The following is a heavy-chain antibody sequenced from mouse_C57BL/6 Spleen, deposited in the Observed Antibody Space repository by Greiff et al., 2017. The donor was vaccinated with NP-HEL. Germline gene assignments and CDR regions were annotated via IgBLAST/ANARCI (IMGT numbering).Heavy chain of an antibody. CDR2: INPSNGGT. D-gene: IGHD1-1*01. CDR1: GYTFTSYW. Sequence: QVQLQQPGTELVKPGASVKLSCKASGYTFTSYWMHWVKQRPGQGLEWIGNINPSNGGTNYNEKFKSKATLTVDKSSSTAYMQLSSLTSEDSAVYYCARMIYYYGSSYGWFAYWGQGTLVTVSA. V-gene: IGHV1-53*01. J-gene: IGHJ3*01. CDR3: ARMIYYYGSSYGWFAY.